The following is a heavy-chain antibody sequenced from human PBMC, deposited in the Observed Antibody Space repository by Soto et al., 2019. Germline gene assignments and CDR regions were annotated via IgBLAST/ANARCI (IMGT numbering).Heavy chain of an antibody. J-gene: IGHJ3*02. CDR2: IYYSGST. D-gene: IGHD6-19*01. V-gene: IGHV4-59*01. Sequence: QVQLQESGPGLVKPSETLSLTCTVSGGSISSYYWSWIRQPPGKGLEWIGYIYYSGSTNYNPSLKRRVTISVDTSKNQSSLTLSSVTAADTAVYYCARQQWLVLNAFDIWGQGTMVTVSS. CDR1: GGSISSYY. CDR3: ARQQWLVLNAFDI.